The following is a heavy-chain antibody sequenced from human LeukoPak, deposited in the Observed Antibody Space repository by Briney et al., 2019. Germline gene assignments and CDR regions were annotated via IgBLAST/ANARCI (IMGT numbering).Heavy chain of an antibody. J-gene: IGHJ4*02. D-gene: IGHD6-13*01. V-gene: IGHV4-39*01. CDR2: IYYSGST. CDR1: GGSISSSSYY. Sequence: PSETLSLTCTVSGGSISSSSYYWGWIRQPPGKGLEWIGSIYYSGSTYYNPSLKSRVTISVDTSKNQFSLKLSSVTAADTAVYYCARHWSLGIAAAGTPYYFDYWDQGTLVTVSP. CDR3: ARHWSLGIAAAGTPYYFDY.